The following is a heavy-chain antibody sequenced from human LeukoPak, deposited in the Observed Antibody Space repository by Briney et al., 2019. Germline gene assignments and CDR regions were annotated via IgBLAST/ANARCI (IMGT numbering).Heavy chain of an antibody. J-gene: IGHJ3*02. CDR1: GGSISSYY. V-gene: IGHV4-59*08. D-gene: IGHD3-3*01. Sequence: ASQTLSLTCTVSGGSISSYYWSWIRQPPGKGLEWIGYIYYSGSTNYNPSLKSRVTISVDTSKNQFSLKLSSVTAADTAVYYCARQVVRGYDFWSGYSGNDAFDIWGQGTMVTVSS. CDR3: ARQVVRGYDFWSGYSGNDAFDI. CDR2: IYYSGST.